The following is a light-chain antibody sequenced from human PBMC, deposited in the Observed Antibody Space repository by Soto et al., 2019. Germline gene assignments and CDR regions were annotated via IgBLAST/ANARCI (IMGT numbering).Light chain of an antibody. V-gene: IGKV3-20*01. CDR3: QQYGSSPRT. J-gene: IGKJ5*01. Sequence: EIVLTQSPGTLSLSPGESATLSCRASQSVSSSSLAWYQQKPGQAPRLLFFGVSNRAAGVPDRFGGSGSGTDFTLTISSLEPEDFAVYYCQQYGSSPRTFGQGTRLEIK. CDR1: QSVSSSS. CDR2: GVS.